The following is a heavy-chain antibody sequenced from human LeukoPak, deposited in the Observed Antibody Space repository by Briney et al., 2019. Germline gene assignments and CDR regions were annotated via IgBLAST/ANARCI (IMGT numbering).Heavy chain of an antibody. CDR2: IYYSGST. V-gene: IGHV4-39*01. Sequence: SETLSLTCTVSGGSISRSSYYWGVIRQPPGKGLEWIGSIYYSGSTYNPSLKSRVTISVDTSKNQFSLKLSSVTAADTAVYYCAGGHYYYYGMDVWGQGTTVTVSS. J-gene: IGHJ6*02. CDR1: GGSISRSSYY. CDR3: AGGHYYYYGMDV.